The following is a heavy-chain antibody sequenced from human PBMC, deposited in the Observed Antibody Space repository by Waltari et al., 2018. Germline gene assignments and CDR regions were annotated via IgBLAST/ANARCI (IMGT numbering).Heavy chain of an antibody. CDR2: VHRSGKT. V-gene: IGHV4-4*02. D-gene: IGHD2-15*01. Sequence: QLQLQESGPGLVKPSGTLSLTCDVSGGSVSRTDWLSWVRQSPGKGLEWIGQVHRSGKTYYNPSFASRVTVSLDTSTDKFSLKVTSATAADTAVYYCARDRGRGLYFDSWGQGTLVTVSP. CDR3: ARDRGRGLYFDS. CDR1: GGSVSRTDW. J-gene: IGHJ4*02.